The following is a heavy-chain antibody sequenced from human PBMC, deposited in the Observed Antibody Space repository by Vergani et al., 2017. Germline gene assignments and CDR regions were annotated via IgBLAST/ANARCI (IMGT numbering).Heavy chain of an antibody. J-gene: IGHJ4*02. CDR2: INHSGST. Sequence: QVQLQQWGAGLLKPSETLSLTCAVYGGSFSGYYWSWIRQPPGKGLEWIGEINHSGSTNYNPSLKSRVTISVDTSKNQFSLKLSSVTAADTAVYYCARDPTVTTGGFPYWGQGTLVTVSS. CDR1: GGSFSGYY. V-gene: IGHV4-34*01. CDR3: ARDPTVTTGGFPY. D-gene: IGHD4-17*01.